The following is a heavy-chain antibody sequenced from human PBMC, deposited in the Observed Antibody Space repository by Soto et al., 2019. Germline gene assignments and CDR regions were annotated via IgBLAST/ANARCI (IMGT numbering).Heavy chain of an antibody. V-gene: IGHV3-48*02. Sequence: GGSLRLSCAASGFTFSDYAMNWVRQVPGKGLEWISQIASSGTPIYYADSVRGRFTISRDNAENSLYLQMNSLRDEDTAVYFCTREGIWGQGTLVTVSS. J-gene: IGHJ4*02. CDR2: IASSGTPI. CDR3: TREGI. CDR1: GFTFSDYA.